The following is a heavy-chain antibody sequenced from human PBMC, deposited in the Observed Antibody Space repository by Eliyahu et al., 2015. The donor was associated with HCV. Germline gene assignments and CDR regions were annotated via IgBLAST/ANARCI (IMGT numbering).Heavy chain of an antibody. D-gene: IGHD3-9*01. CDR1: GGSFSGYY. J-gene: IGHJ4*02. V-gene: IGHV4-34*01. Sequence: QVQLQQWGAGLLKPSETLSLTCAVYGGSFSGYYWSWIRQPPGKGLEWIGEINHSGSTNYNPSLKSRVTISVDTSKNQFSLKLSSVTAADTAVYYCAMKRYFDWLPGVSGEDYWGQGTLVTVSS. CDR3: AMKRYFDWLPGVSGEDY. CDR2: INHSGST.